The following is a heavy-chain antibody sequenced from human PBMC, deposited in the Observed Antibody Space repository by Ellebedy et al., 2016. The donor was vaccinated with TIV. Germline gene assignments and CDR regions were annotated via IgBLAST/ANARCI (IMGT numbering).Heavy chain of an antibody. CDR1: GGTFSSYS. Sequence: AASVKVSCKASGGTFSSYSISWVRQAPGQGLEWMGRIIPILGITNYAQKFQGRVTITADKSTSTAYMELSRLRSEDSAVYFSARGSGGSYGMDVWGQGTTVTVSS. J-gene: IGHJ6*02. V-gene: IGHV1-69*04. D-gene: IGHD1-26*01. CDR2: IIPILGIT. CDR3: ARGSGGSYGMDV.